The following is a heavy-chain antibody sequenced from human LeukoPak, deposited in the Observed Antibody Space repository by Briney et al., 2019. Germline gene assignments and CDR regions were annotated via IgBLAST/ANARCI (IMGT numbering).Heavy chain of an antibody. Sequence: GGSLRLSCAASGFXFDDYALHWVRQAPGKGLEWVSLISGDGGSTYYADSVKGRFTISRDNSKNSLYLQMNSLRTEDTALYYCAKGYCSGTSCYPDAFDIWGQGTMVTVSS. CDR2: ISGDGGST. J-gene: IGHJ3*02. CDR3: AKGYCSGTSCYPDAFDI. CDR1: GFXFDDYA. V-gene: IGHV3-43*02. D-gene: IGHD2-2*01.